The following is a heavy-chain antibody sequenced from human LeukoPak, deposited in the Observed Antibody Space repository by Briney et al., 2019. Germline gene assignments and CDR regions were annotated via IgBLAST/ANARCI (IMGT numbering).Heavy chain of an antibody. V-gene: IGHV3-23*01. Sequence: GGSLRLSCAASGFTFSSYAMSWVRQAPGKGLEWISSISGSGGTTYYADSVKGRFTVSRDNSKNTLSLQMNSLRAEDTAVYYCAKASSWYDGRYNYYYYMDVWGKGTTVTIFS. CDR2: ISGSGGTT. D-gene: IGHD6-13*01. J-gene: IGHJ6*03. CDR1: GFTFSSYA. CDR3: AKASSWYDGRYNYYYYMDV.